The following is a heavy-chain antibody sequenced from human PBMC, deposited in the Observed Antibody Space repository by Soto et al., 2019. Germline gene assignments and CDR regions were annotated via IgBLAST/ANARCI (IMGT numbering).Heavy chain of an antibody. CDR1: GGTFSSYA. Sequence: QVQLVQSGAEVKKPGSSVKVSCKASGGTFSSYAISWVRQAPGQGLEWMGGIIPIFGTANYAQKFQGRVTITADESTSTAYMELSSLRSEDTAVYYCARAHAPMVTTYYYYGMDVWGQGTTVTVSS. J-gene: IGHJ6*02. CDR3: ARAHAPMVTTYYYYGMDV. CDR2: IIPIFGTA. D-gene: IGHD5-18*01. V-gene: IGHV1-69*01.